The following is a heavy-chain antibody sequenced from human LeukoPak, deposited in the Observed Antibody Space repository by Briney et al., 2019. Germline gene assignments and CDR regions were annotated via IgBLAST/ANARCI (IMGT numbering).Heavy chain of an antibody. Sequence: SETLSLTCTVSGGSISSYYWSWIRQHPGKGLEWIGYIYYSGSTYYNPSLKSRVTISVDTSKNQFSLKLSSVTAADTAVYYCARSIAAAGMNAFDIWGQGTMVTVSS. CDR1: GGSISSYY. J-gene: IGHJ3*02. CDR3: ARSIAAAGMNAFDI. D-gene: IGHD6-13*01. CDR2: IYYSGST. V-gene: IGHV4-59*06.